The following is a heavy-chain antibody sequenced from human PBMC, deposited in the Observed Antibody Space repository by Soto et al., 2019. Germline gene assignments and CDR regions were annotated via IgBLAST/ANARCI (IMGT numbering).Heavy chain of an antibody. D-gene: IGHD2-2*02. CDR1: GGYISSRNW. J-gene: IGHJ3*02. CDR2: VYHSGST. Sequence: QVQLQESGPGLVKSSGTLSLTCAVSGGYISSRNWWSWVRQPPGKGLEWIGEVYHSGSTDYNPSLKSRVTISIDKSKNEFSLKMRSVTAADTAVYFCSRDLPYTTDYYGGGAFDIWGQGTMVTISS. CDR3: SRDLPYTTDYYGGGAFDI. V-gene: IGHV4-4*02.